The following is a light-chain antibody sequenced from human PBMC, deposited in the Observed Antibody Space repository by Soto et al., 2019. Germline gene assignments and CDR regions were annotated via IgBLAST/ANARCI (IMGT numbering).Light chain of an antibody. J-gene: IGLJ2*01. CDR2: MND. CDR3: AAWDDSLSAVI. Sequence: QSVLTQPPSASGTPGQRVTISCSGSISNIGSSHVYWYQRLPGTAPKLLIYMNDQRPSGVPDRISGSKSGTSASLAISGLRSEDEADYYCAAWDDSLSAVIFGGGTKLTVL. CDR1: ISNIGSSH. V-gene: IGLV1-47*01.